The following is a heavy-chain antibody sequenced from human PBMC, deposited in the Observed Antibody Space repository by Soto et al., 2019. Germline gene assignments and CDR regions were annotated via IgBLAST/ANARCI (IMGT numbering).Heavy chain of an antibody. CDR2: ISAYNGNT. D-gene: IGHD2-2*02. Sequence: QVQLVQSGAEVKKPGASVKVSCKASGYTFTSYGISWVRQAPGQGLESMGWISAYNGNTNYAQKLQGRVTMTTDTSTSTAYMELRSLRSDDTAVYYCARDIPPGGSYYYYGMDVWGQGTTVTVSS. CDR3: ARDIPPGGSYYYYGMDV. J-gene: IGHJ6*02. CDR1: GYTFTSYG. V-gene: IGHV1-18*04.